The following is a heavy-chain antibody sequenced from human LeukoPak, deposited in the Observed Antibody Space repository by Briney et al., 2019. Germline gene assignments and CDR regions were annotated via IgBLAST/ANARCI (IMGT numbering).Heavy chain of an antibody. CDR1: GESVSHNNYA. CDR2: PYYWSQWKN. Sequence: TVSLTRAIAGESVSHNNYAWHWIRQSPSRTLECLGRPYYWSQWKNDYPRSVMGRISVDPDTAKNQFSLHLRSFTPDGAAVYYCAGGYAFHVWGHGTMVTVSS. CDR3: AGGYAFHV. V-gene: IGHV6-1*01. J-gene: IGHJ3*01.